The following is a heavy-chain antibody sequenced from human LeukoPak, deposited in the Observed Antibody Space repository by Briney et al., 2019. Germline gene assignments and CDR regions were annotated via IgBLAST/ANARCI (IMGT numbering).Heavy chain of an antibody. D-gene: IGHD2-2*01. CDR3: ARANFLYCSSTTCRFDY. CDR1: GYTFTVNY. Sequence: GASGHFSCTASGYTFTVNYLHWVRRAPGQGFEWNGWINPNSGDTNYAQEFQGRVTMTRDTAISTAHMEMSRLQSDGTAVYYCARANFLYCSSTTCRFDYWGQGTLVTVSS. J-gene: IGHJ4*02. CDR2: INPNSGDT. V-gene: IGHV1-2*02.